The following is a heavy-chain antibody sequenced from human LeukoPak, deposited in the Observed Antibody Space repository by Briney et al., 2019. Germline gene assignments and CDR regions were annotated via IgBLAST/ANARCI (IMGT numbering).Heavy chain of an antibody. CDR3: ARGGPDYNDAFDI. CDR2: ISSRSATI. V-gene: IGHV3-48*01. Sequence: TGGSLRLSCAASGFTFSSYSMNWVRQAPGKGLEWVSYISSRSATIYYADSVKGRFTISRDNAKNSLYLQMNSLRAEDTAVYYCARGGPDYNDAFDIWGQGTMVTVSS. J-gene: IGHJ3*02. D-gene: IGHD4-11*01. CDR1: GFTFSSYS.